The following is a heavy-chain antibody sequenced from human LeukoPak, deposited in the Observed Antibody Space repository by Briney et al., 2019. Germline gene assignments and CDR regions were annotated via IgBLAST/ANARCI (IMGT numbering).Heavy chain of an antibody. Sequence: PSETLSLTCTVSGGSISSSSYYWGWIRQPPGKGLEWIGGIYYSGSTYYNPSLKSRVTISVDTSKNQFSLKLSSVTAADTAVHYCARLSPPEYNWNYGYHFDYWGQGTLVTVSS. J-gene: IGHJ4*02. CDR1: GGSISSSSYY. CDR2: IYYSGST. D-gene: IGHD1-7*01. V-gene: IGHV4-39*01. CDR3: ARLSPPEYNWNYGYHFDY.